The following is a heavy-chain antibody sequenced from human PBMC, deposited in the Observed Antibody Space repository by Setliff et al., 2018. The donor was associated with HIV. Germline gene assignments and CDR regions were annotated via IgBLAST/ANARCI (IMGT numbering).Heavy chain of an antibody. CDR1: GFTFSSYS. J-gene: IGHJ3*02. D-gene: IGHD5-18*01. CDR2: ISTSSTTI. CDR3: AKMHTAMDPDTFDI. Sequence: GGSLRLSCAASGFTFSSYSMNWVRQAPGKGLEWVSYISTSSTTIYYADSVKGRFTISRDDAKNSLYLQMNSLRVEDTAIYYCAKMHTAMDPDTFDIWGQGTMVTVSS. V-gene: IGHV3-48*01.